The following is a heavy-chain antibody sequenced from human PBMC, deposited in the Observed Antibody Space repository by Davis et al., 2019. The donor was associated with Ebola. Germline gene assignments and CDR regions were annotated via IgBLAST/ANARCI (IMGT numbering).Heavy chain of an antibody. CDR3: ARYSSGWYRGRGWFDP. D-gene: IGHD6-19*01. J-gene: IGHJ5*02. CDR1: SGSIIASSW. Sequence: SETLSLTCVVFSGSIIASSWWSWVRQPPGKGLEWIGEIYHSGSTNYNPSLKSRVTISVDKSKNQFSLKLSSVTAADTAVYYCARYSSGWYRGRGWFDPWGQGTLVTVSS. CDR2: IYHSGST. V-gene: IGHV4-4*02.